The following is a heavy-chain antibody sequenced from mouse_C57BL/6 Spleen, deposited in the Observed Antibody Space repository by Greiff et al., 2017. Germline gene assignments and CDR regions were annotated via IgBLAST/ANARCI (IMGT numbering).Heavy chain of an antibody. V-gene: IGHV1-42*01. CDR1: GYSFTGYY. CDR3: SRDYYGSSYPFEY. J-gene: IGHJ3*01. D-gene: IGHD1-1*01. Sequence: VQLQQSGPELVKPGASVKISCKASGYSFTGYYMNWVKQSPEKSLEWIGEINPSTGGTTYNQKFKAKATLTVDKSSSTAYMQLKSLTSEDSAVYYGSRDYYGSSYPFEYWGQGTLVTVSA. CDR2: INPSTGGT.